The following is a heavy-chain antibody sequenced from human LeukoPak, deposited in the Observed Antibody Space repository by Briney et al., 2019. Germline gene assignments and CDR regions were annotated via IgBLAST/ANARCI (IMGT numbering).Heavy chain of an antibody. V-gene: IGHV3-23*01. CDR1: GITFSSSS. CDR2: ISPGDYTT. Sequence: GGSLRLSCLASGITFSSSSMTWVRQAPGKGLEWVSAISPGDYTTYYADSVKGRFTVSRDNSKNTLYLQMNSLRAEDTAVYYCAKASSSGYRNNWFDPWGQGTLVTVSS. J-gene: IGHJ5*02. CDR3: AKASSSGYRNNWFDP. D-gene: IGHD3-22*01.